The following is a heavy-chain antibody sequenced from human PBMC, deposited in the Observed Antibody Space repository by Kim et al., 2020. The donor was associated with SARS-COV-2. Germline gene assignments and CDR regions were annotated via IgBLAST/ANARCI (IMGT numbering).Heavy chain of an antibody. D-gene: IGHD3-22*01. CDR3: AKEAYYYDSSGYGWFDP. J-gene: IGHJ5*02. V-gene: IGHV3-23*01. Sequence: VEGRFTISRDNSKNTLYLQMNSLRAEDTAVYYCAKEAYYYDSSGYGWFDPWGQGTLVTVSS.